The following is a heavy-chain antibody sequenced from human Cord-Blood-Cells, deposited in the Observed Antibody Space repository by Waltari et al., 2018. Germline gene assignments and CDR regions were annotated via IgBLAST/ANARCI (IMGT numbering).Heavy chain of an antibody. CDR1: GVSISSGGYS. CDR3: ARDSNWYVDL. Sequence: QLQLQESGSGLVKPSQTLSLTCAVSGVSISSGGYSWSWIRQPPGKGLEWIGYIYHSGRTYDNPSLKSRGTISVDRSKNHFSLKLSSVTAADTAVYYCARDSNWYVDLWGRGTLVTVSS. V-gene: IGHV4-30-2*01. CDR2: IYHSGRT. J-gene: IGHJ2*01.